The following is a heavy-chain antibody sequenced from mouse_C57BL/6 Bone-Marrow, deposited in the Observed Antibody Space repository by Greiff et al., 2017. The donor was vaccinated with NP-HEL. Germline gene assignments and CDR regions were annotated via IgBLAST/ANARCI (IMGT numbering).Heavy chain of an antibody. V-gene: IGHV1-52*01. J-gene: IGHJ3*01. CDR2: IDPSDSET. Sequence: QVQLQQPGAELVRPGSSVKLSCKASGYTFTSYWMHWVKQRPIQGLEWIGNIDPSDSETPYNQNFKDKATLTVDKSSRPAYLQLSSLTSEDSAVYYCAREGFAYWGPGTLVTVSA. CDR3: AREGFAY. CDR1: GYTFTSYW.